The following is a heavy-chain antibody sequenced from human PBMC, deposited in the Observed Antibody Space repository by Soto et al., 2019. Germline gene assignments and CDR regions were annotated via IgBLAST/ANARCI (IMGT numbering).Heavy chain of an antibody. V-gene: IGHV1-2*04. CDR1: GYTFTGYY. J-gene: IGHJ4*02. D-gene: IGHD6-13*01. CDR2: INPNSGGT. Sequence: ASVKVSCKASGYTFTGYYMHWVRQAPGQGLEWMGWINPNSGGTNYAQKFQGWVTMTRDTSISTAYMELSRLRSDDTAVYYCARTSIAAAGGIQYYFDYWGQGTLVTVS. CDR3: ARTSIAAAGGIQYYFDY.